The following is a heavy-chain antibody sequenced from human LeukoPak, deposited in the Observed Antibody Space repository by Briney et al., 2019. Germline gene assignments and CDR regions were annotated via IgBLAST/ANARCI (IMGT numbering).Heavy chain of an antibody. V-gene: IGHV3-11*01. CDR3: ARGTYYSGSGPGNWVDP. CDR2: FTRKDAI. J-gene: IGHJ5*02. Sequence: GSLRLSCTASGFSVSDYYMNWIRQSPGKGLEWVSHFTRKDAIEYADSVRGRFAIFRNNANNLLYLQMDSLRPEDTAVYYCARGTYYSGSGPGNWVDPWGHGTLVTVSS. CDR1: GFSVSDYY. D-gene: IGHD3-10*01.